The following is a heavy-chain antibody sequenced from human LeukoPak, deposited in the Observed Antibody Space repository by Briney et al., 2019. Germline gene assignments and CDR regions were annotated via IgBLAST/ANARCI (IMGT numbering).Heavy chain of an antibody. CDR3: ARQGLAYYDFWSGYYLY. V-gene: IGHV4-39*01. CDR1: GISISPYY. D-gene: IGHD3-3*01. Sequence: SETLSLTCTVSGISISPYYWSWIRQPPGKGLEWIGSIYYSGSTYYNPSLKSRVTISVDTSKNQFSLKLSSVTAADTAVYYCARQGLAYYDFWSGYYLYWGQGTLVTVSS. J-gene: IGHJ4*02. CDR2: IYYSGST.